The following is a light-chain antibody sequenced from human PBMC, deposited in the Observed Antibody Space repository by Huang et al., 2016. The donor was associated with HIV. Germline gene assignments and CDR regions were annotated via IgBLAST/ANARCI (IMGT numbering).Light chain of an antibody. Sequence: EIVMTQSPATLSVSPGQRATLACRASQGVSSNLAWYQQKPGQAPRLLIYGASTRATAFPARFSGSGSGTEFTLTINSLQSEDFAVYYCQQYNNWPLTFGGGTKVENK. CDR3: QQYNNWPLT. J-gene: IGKJ4*01. CDR2: GAS. V-gene: IGKV3-15*01. CDR1: QGVSSN.